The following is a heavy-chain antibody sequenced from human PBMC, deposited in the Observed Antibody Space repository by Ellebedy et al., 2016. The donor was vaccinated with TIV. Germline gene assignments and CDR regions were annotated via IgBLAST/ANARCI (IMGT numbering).Heavy chain of an antibody. V-gene: IGHV3-33*01. J-gene: IGHJ3*02. CDR3: ARSDAFDI. Sequence: PGGSLRLSCAASGFTFSSYGMHWVRQAPGKGLEWVAVIWYDGSNKYYADSVKGRFTISRDNAKNTLYLQMNSLTAEDTAVYYCARSDAFDIWGQGTMVTVSS. CDR2: IWYDGSNK. CDR1: GFTFSSYG.